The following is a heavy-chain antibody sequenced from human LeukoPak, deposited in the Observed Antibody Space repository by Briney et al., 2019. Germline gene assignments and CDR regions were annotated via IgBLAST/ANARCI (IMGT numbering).Heavy chain of an antibody. Sequence: PSETLSLTCSVSGGSFSNYYWSWIRQPPGKGLEWIGFIYYSGTTDYNPSLKSRVTISVDTSKNQFSLKLSSVTAADTAVYYCARDAGGSYYDYWGQGTLVTVSS. V-gene: IGHV4-59*01. CDR3: ARDAGGSYYDY. CDR2: IYYSGTT. CDR1: GGSFSNYY. D-gene: IGHD1-26*01. J-gene: IGHJ4*02.